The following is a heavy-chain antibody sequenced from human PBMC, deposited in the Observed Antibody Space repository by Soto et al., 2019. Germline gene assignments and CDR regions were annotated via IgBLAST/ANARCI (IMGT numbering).Heavy chain of an antibody. CDR3: ARGLAPAAMRYFPRACRMDV. CDR1: GGSFSGYY. V-gene: IGHV4-34*01. D-gene: IGHD2-2*01. J-gene: IGHJ6*02. Sequence: QVQLQQWGAGLLKPSETLSLTCAVYGGSFSGYYWSWIRQPPGKGLEWIGEINHSGSTNYNPSLKSRVSISVDTAKNHFSLKLSSVTAADTAVCYCARGLAPAAMRYFPRACRMDVWGQGTTVTVSS. CDR2: INHSGST.